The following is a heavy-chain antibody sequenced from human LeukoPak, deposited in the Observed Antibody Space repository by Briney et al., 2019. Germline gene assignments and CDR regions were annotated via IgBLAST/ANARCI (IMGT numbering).Heavy chain of an antibody. J-gene: IGHJ4*02. CDR2: IYYSGST. Sequence: PSETLSLTCTVSGGSVSRGTYYWRWIRQPPGKGLEWIGYIYYSGSTNYNPSLKSRVTISVDTSKNQFSLKLSSVTAADTAVYYCARCDLMGASDFDYWGQGTLVTVSS. D-gene: IGHD1-26*01. CDR1: GGSVSRGTYY. CDR3: ARCDLMGASDFDY. V-gene: IGHV4-61*01.